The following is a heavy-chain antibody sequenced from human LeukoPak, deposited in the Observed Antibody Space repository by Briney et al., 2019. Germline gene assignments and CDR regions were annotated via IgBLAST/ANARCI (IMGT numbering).Heavy chain of an antibody. CDR1: GGSISNYF. V-gene: IGHV4-4*07. CDR3: ARDGPRSGYDLGHFDN. D-gene: IGHD5-12*01. CDR2: IYSTGRS. J-gene: IGHJ4*02. Sequence: SETLSLTCTVSGGSISNYFWSWVRQPAGKGLESIGRIYSTGRSDYNPSLKSRITMSVDTSKNQFSLKLSSVIAADTAVYYCARDGPRSGYDLGHFDNLGQGTLVTASS.